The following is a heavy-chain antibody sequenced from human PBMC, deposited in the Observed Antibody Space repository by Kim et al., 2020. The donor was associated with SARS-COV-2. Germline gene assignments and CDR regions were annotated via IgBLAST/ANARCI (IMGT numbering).Heavy chain of an antibody. Sequence: GGSLRLSCAASGFTFSSYAMSWVRQAPGKGLEWVSAISGSGGSTYYADSVKGRFTISRDNSKNTLYLQMNSLRAEDTAVYYCAKDLVVVPAAMPYGMDVWGQGTTVTVSS. CDR3: AKDLVVVPAAMPYGMDV. J-gene: IGHJ6*02. CDR1: GFTFSSYA. V-gene: IGHV3-23*01. CDR2: ISGSGGST. D-gene: IGHD2-2*01.